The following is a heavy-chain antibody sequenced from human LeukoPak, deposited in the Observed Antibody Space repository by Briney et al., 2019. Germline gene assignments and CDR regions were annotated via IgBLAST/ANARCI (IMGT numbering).Heavy chain of an antibody. Sequence: GGSLRLSCAASGFTFSNAWMSWVRQAPGKGLEWVGRIKSKTDGGTTDYAAPVKGRFTISRDDSKNTLYLQMNSLKTEDTAVYYCTTERSYYYILTGYYRYYYGMDVWGKGTTVTVSS. CDR1: GFTFSNAW. J-gene: IGHJ6*04. V-gene: IGHV3-15*01. CDR3: TTERSYYYILTGYYRYYYGMDV. CDR2: IKSKTDGGTT. D-gene: IGHD3-9*01.